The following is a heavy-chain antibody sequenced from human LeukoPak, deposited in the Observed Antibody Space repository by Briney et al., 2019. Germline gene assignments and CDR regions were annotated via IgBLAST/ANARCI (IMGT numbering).Heavy chain of an antibody. V-gene: IGHV6-1*01. Sequence: SQTLSLTCAISGHSIFTNNVAWNWIRQSPSRGLEWLGRTYYRSKWSFDYAVSVKGRITINADTSKNQFSLQLSSVTPEDTAVYYCARGKYTSFDNWGQGTLVTVSS. CDR1: GHSIFTNNVA. J-gene: IGHJ4*02. D-gene: IGHD6-6*01. CDR2: TYYRSKWSF. CDR3: ARGKYTSFDN.